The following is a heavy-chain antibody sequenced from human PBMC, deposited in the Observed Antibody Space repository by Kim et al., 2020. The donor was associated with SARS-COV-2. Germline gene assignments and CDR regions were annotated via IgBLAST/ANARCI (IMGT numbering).Heavy chain of an antibody. Sequence: GETIYAQKFQGRVTMTEETSTDTAYMELSSLRSEDTAVYYCATQIPFFVYWGQGTLVTVSS. CDR3: ATQIPFFVY. J-gene: IGHJ4*02. CDR2: GET. V-gene: IGHV1-24*01. D-gene: IGHD3-16*01.